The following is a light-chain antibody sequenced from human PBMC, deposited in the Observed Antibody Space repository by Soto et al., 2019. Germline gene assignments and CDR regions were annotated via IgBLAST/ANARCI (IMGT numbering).Light chain of an antibody. J-gene: IGLJ1*01. Sequence: QSALAQPASVSGSPGQSIAISCTGTSSDIGAYDYVSWYQQFPDKRPKLIIYEVSHRPSGVSDRFAGSKSVNTATLTISRLQAEDEADYYCSSYTSSSTRVFGTGTKLTVL. CDR1: SSDIGAYDY. V-gene: IGLV2-14*03. CDR2: EVS. CDR3: SSYTSSSTRV.